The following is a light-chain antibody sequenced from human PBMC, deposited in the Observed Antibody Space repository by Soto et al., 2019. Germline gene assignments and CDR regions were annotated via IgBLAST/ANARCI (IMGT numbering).Light chain of an antibody. V-gene: IGLV2-14*03. Sequence: QSALTQPASVSGSPGQSITIPCTGTSSDVGTYGYVSWYQHHPGKAPQLMIYYVSNRPSGVSDRFSGSKSGNTASLTISGLQAEDEADYYCSSFSGSTSWVFGGGTKVTV. CDR3: SSFSGSTSWV. CDR2: YVS. J-gene: IGLJ3*02. CDR1: SSDVGTYGY.